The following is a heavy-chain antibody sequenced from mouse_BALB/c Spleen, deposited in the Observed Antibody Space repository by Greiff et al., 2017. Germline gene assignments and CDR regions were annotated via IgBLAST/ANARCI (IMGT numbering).Heavy chain of an antibody. D-gene: IGHD3-3*01. CDR1: GFTFSSYA. CDR3: ARRDSEAWFAY. V-gene: IGHV5-9-3*01. CDR2: ISSGGSYT. J-gene: IGHJ3*01. Sequence: EVQLVESGGGLVKPGGSLKLSCAASGFTFSSYAMSWVRQTPEKRLEWVATISSGGSYTYYPDSVKGRFTISRDNAKNTLYLQMSSLRSEDTAMYYCARRDSEAWFAYWGQGTLVTVSA.